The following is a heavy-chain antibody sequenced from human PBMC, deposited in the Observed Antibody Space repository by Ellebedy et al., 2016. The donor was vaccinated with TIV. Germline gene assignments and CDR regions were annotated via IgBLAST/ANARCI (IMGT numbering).Heavy chain of an antibody. D-gene: IGHD1/OR15-1a*01. CDR3: ARGSDWSKVGDS. J-gene: IGHJ5*01. V-gene: IGHV4-34*01. Sequence: MPLETLSLTCAVSGGSFSGYYCSWIRQPPGKGLEWIGEIHPSGITNFAPSLTSRATISLDTSKNLFPLKLSSVTAADTAVYYCARGSDWSKVGDSWGQGTLVTVSS. CDR1: GGSFSGYY. CDR2: IHPSGIT.